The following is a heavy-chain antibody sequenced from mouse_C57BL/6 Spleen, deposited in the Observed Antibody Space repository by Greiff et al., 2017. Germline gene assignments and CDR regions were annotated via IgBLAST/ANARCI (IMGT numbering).Heavy chain of an antibody. CDR1: GFTFSDYY. CDR2: ISNGGGST. D-gene: IGHD1-1*01. J-gene: IGHJ2*01. Sequence: EVHLVESGGGLVQPGGSLKLSCAASGFTFSDYYMYWVRQTPEKRLEWVAYISNGGGSTYYPDTVKGRFTISRDNAKNTLYLQMSRLKSEDTAMYYCARQSYEVYYFYYWGQGTTLTVSS. CDR3: ARQSYEVYYFYY. V-gene: IGHV5-12*01.